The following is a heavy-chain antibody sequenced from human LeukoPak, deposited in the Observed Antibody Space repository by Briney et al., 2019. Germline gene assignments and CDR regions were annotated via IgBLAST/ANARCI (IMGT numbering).Heavy chain of an antibody. CDR3: ARDTYYYDSSGNYYYYYMDV. V-gene: IGHV3-48*01. CDR1: RFTFSSYS. J-gene: IGHJ6*03. D-gene: IGHD3-22*01. Sequence: GGSLRLSCAASRFTFSSYSKWWGRQAPGEGLVGVAYISSSSSTIYYKDSVKGRFTISRDKAKNSLYLKMNSLSAEDTAVYYCARDTYYYDSSGNYYYYYMDVWGKGTTVTVSS. CDR2: ISSSSSTI.